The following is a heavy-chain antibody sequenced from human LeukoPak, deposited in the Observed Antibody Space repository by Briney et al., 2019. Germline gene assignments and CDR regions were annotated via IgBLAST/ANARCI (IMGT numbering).Heavy chain of an antibody. CDR1: GGSISSSNW. CDR2: IYHSGST. J-gene: IGHJ4*02. V-gene: IGHV4-4*02. Sequence: SGTLSLTCAVSGGSISSSNWWSWVRQPPGKGLEWIGEIYHSGSTNYNPSLKSRVTISVDKSKNQFPLKLSSVTAADTAVYYCARDGYCSSTSCYGGFDYWGQGTLVTVSS. D-gene: IGHD2-2*01. CDR3: ARDGYCSSTSCYGGFDY.